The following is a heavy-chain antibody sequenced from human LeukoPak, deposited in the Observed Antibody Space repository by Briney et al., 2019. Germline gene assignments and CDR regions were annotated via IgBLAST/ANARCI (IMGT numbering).Heavy chain of an antibody. CDR2: IYYSGST. Sequence: PSETLSLTCTVSAGSISSYYWSWIRQPPGKGLEWIGYIYYSGSTNYNPSLKSRVTISVDTSKNQFSLKLSSVTAADTAVYYCARGQDYWGQGTLVTVSS. J-gene: IGHJ4*02. V-gene: IGHV4-59*01. CDR3: ARGQDY. CDR1: AGSISSYY.